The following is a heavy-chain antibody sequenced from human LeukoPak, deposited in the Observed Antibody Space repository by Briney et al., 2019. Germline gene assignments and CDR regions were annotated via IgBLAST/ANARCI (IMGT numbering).Heavy chain of an antibody. J-gene: IGHJ4*02. V-gene: IGHV4-34*01. D-gene: IGHD2-15*01. Sequence: PSETLSLTCVVYGGSFSGYYWSWTRLSPGKGLGWIGEINHSGSTNYNPSLKSRVTISVDTSKNQFSLKLSSVTAADTAVYYCARGPGYCSGGSCFSAGFDYWGQGTLVTVSS. CDR1: GGSFSGYY. CDR2: INHSGST. CDR3: ARGPGYCSGGSCFSAGFDY.